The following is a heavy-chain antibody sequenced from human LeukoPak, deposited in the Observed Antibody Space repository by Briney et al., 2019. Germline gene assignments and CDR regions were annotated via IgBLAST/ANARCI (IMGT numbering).Heavy chain of an antibody. CDR3: ARDRDGSGIHDY. CDR2: ISGSGGST. CDR1: GFTFSSYA. Sequence: GGSLRLSCAASGFTFSSYAMSWVRQAPGKGLEWVSAISGSGGSTYYADSVKGRFTISRDNSKNTLYLQMNSLRAEDTAVYYCARDRDGSGIHDYWGQGTLVTVSS. J-gene: IGHJ4*02. V-gene: IGHV3-23*01. D-gene: IGHD3-10*01.